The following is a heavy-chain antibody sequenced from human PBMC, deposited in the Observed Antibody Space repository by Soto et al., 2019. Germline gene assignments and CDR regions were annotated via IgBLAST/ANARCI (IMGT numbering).Heavy chain of an antibody. J-gene: IGHJ6*02. D-gene: IGHD1-26*01. V-gene: IGHV3-30-3*01. CDR3: AREWELLYGMAV. CDR2: ISYDGSNK. Sequence: QVQLVESGGGVVQPGRSLRLSCAASGFTFSSYAMHWVRQAPGKGLEWVAVISYDGSNKYYADSVKGRFTISRDNSKNTLYLQMNSLRAEDTAVYYCAREWELLYGMAVWGQGTTVTVSS. CDR1: GFTFSSYA.